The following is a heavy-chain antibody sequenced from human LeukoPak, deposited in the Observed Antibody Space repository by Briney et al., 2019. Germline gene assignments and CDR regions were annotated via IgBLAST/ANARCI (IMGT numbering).Heavy chain of an antibody. V-gene: IGHV1-8*02. J-gene: IGHJ6*03. D-gene: IGHD6-6*01. CDR2: MNPNSGNT. Sequence: ASVKVSCKASGYTFTGYYMHWVRQATGPGLEWTGWMNPNSGNTGYAQKFQGRVTMTRNTSISTAYMELSSLRSEDTAVYYCARALRIAARPHYYYYMDVWGKGTTVTVSS. CDR3: ARALRIAARPHYYYYMDV. CDR1: GYTFTGYY.